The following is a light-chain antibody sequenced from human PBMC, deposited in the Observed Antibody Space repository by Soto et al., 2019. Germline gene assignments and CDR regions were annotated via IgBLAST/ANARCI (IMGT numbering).Light chain of an antibody. J-gene: IGLJ1*01. CDR1: SSNVGGYNY. Sequence: QSVRTQPRSVSGSPGQSVTISCTGTSSNVGGYNYVSWYQQHPGKVPKLLIYDVSKRPSGVPDRFSGSKSGNTASLTISGLQAEDEADYYCCSYEGIYTSYVFGTGTKVTVL. CDR3: CSYEGIYTSYV. V-gene: IGLV2-11*01. CDR2: DVS.